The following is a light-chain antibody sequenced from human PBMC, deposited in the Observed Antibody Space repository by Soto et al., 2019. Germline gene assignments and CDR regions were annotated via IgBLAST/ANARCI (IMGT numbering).Light chain of an antibody. CDR2: GAS. CDR3: HQYGSSPGT. J-gene: IGKJ1*01. V-gene: IGKV3-20*01. Sequence: EIVLTQSPGTLSSSPGGRATLSCRASQSVTNNYLAWYQQKRGQAPRRLIWGASIRAADLPDRFSGGGSGTDFTLTISRLETEYFAVYYCHQYGSSPGTFGQGTQVEIK. CDR1: QSVTNNY.